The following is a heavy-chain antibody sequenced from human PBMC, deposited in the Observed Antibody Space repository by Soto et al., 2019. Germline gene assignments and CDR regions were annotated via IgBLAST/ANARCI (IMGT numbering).Heavy chain of an antibody. J-gene: IGHJ3*02. V-gene: IGHV3-11*01. CDR1: GFTFSDYY. CDR2: ISSSGSTI. CDR3: ARTRPVPKNWGDPFDI. D-gene: IGHD7-27*01. Sequence: QVQLVESGGGLVKPGGSLRLSCAASGFTFSDYYMSWIRQAPGKGLEWVSYISSSGSTIYYADSVKGRFTISRDNAKNSLYLQMNSLRAADSAVYYCARTRPVPKNWGDPFDIWGQGTMVTVSS.